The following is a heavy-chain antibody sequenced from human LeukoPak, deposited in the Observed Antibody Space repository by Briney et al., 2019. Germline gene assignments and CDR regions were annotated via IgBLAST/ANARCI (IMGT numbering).Heavy chain of an antibody. D-gene: IGHD6-6*01. CDR3: ARGGVEYSSSAAVFLDY. CDR2: ISSSSSYI. CDR1: GFTFSDFS. V-gene: IGHV3-21*05. J-gene: IGHJ4*02. Sequence: GGSLRLSCAASGFTFSDFSMNWVRQAPGKGLEWVSNISSSSSYIYYADSVKGRFTISRDNAKNSLYLQMNSLRAEDTAVYYCARGGVEYSSSAAVFLDYWGQGTLVTVSS.